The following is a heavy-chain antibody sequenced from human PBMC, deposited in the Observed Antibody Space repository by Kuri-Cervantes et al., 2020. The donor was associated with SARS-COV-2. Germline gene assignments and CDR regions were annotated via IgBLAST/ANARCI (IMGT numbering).Heavy chain of an antibody. CDR1: GFTFSSYS. CDR3: ARDRSSNWFSTRVAFDI. V-gene: IGHV3-21*01. CDR2: ISSSTSYI. D-gene: IGHD6-13*01. J-gene: IGHJ3*02. Sequence: GESLKTSCAASGFTFSSYSINWVRQAPGKGLEWVSSISSSTSYIYYEDSVKGRFTISRDNAKNSLYLQMNSLRAEDTAIYYCARDRSSNWFSTRVAFDIWGQGTMVTVSS.